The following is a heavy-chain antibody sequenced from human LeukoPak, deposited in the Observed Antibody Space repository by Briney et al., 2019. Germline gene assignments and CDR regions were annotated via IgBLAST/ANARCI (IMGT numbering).Heavy chain of an antibody. CDR1: GYTFTGYY. V-gene: IGHV1-2*06. CDR3: AREWEYSGSHEAIDY. Sequence: VASVKVSCKASGYTFTGYYMHWVRQAPGQGLEWMGRINPNSGGTNYAQKFQGRVTMTRDTSISTAYMELSRLRSDDTAVYYCAREWEYSGSHEAIDYWGQGTLVTVSS. J-gene: IGHJ4*02. D-gene: IGHD1-26*01. CDR2: INPNSGGT.